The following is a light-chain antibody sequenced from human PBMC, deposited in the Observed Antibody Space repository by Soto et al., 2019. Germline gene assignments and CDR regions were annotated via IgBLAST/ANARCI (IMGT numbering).Light chain of an antibody. CDR1: QSVNSN. V-gene: IGKV3-15*01. Sequence: ETVMTQSPAALSVSQGERATLSCRASQSVNSNLAWYQQKLGQAPRVLIFGASTRVTGIPARFSGSGSGTEFTLTICSLQPDDFATYYCQQYNSYPRTFGKGTKV. CDR2: GAS. CDR3: QQYNSYPRT. J-gene: IGKJ1*01.